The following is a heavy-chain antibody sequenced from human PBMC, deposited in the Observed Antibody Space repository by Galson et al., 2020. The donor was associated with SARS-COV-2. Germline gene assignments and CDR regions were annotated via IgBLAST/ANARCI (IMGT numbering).Heavy chain of an antibody. CDR1: GYTFTNYV. CDR3: ARDIGKTEY. V-gene: IGHV1-18*01. Sequence: ASVKVSCETSGYTFTNYVITWVRQAPGQGLEWVGWISGKNGNTNYAPKLQGRLSLTIDTPSRTAYLELRSLRYDDTATYFCARDIGKTEYWGQGTLLTVSS. CDR2: ISGKNGNT. J-gene: IGHJ4*02.